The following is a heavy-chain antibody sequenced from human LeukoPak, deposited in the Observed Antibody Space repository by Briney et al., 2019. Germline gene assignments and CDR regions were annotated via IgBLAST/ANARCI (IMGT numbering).Heavy chain of an antibody. V-gene: IGHV3-15*01. Sequence: GGSLRLSCAASGITFSDTWMSWVRQAPGKGLEWVARIKSIVNGGTTDYAAPVKGRFTVSRDDSKNTVFLQMNSLKTEDTAVYYCTTHCRLGSHYNIFDHWGQGTLVTVSS. D-gene: IGHD3-10*01. J-gene: IGHJ4*02. CDR3: TTHCRLGSHYNIFDH. CDR1: GITFSDTW. CDR2: IKSIVNGGTT.